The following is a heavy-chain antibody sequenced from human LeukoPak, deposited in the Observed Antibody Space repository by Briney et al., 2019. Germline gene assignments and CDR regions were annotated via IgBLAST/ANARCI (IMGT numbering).Heavy chain of an antibody. Sequence: GESLKISCKGSGYSFTTYWIAWVRQMPGKGLEWMGIIYPGDSDTRYSPSFQGQVTISADKSISTAYLQWSSLEASDTAMHYCARRSSSYPPYYFDYWGQGTLVTVSS. CDR2: IYPGDSDT. V-gene: IGHV5-51*01. D-gene: IGHD6-6*01. CDR1: GYSFTTYW. J-gene: IGHJ4*02. CDR3: ARRSSSYPPYYFDY.